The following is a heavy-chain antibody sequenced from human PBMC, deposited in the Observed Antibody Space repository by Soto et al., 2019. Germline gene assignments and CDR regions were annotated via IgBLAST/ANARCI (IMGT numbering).Heavy chain of an antibody. CDR3: ARDRNRNGYYYNVDV. V-gene: IGHV3-30*03. Sequence: HPGGSLRLSCAASGFTFSGYGMHWVRLAPGKGLEWVAVISYDGSSKYYADSVRGRFTFSRDNSKNTMYMQMNSLRPEDTAVYYCARDRNRNGYYYNVDVWGQGTTVTVSS. D-gene: IGHD2-8*01. CDR1: GFTFSGYG. CDR2: ISYDGSSK. J-gene: IGHJ6*02.